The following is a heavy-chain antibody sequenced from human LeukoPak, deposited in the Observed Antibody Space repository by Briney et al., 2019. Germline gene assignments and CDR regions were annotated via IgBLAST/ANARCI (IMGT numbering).Heavy chain of an antibody. Sequence: GGSLRLSCAASGFTFSSYWMSWVRQAPGKGLEWVANIKQDGSEKYYVDSVKGRFTISRDNAKNSLYLQMNSLRAEDTAVYYCASDHRGGDCSPDREKLDYWGQGTLVTVSS. J-gene: IGHJ4*02. V-gene: IGHV3-7*03. CDR3: ASDHRGGDCSPDREKLDY. D-gene: IGHD2-21*02. CDR1: GFTFSSYW. CDR2: IKQDGSEK.